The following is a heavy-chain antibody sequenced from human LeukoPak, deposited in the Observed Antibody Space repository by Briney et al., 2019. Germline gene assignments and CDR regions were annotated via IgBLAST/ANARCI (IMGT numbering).Heavy chain of an antibody. Sequence: GGSLRLSCAASGFTFSSYAMHWVRQAPGKGLEWVAVISYDGSNKYYADSVKGRFTISRDNSKNTLYLQMNSLRAEDTAVYYCAKSYDSSGYYFPPGVDYWGQGTLVTVSS. CDR1: GFTFSSYA. CDR2: ISYDGSNK. J-gene: IGHJ4*02. CDR3: AKSYDSSGYYFPPGVDY. D-gene: IGHD3-22*01. V-gene: IGHV3-30-3*02.